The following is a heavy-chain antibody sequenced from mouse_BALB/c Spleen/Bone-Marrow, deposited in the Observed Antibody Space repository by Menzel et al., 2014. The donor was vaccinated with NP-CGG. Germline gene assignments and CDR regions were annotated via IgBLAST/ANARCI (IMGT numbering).Heavy chain of an antibody. V-gene: IGHV1-18*01. CDR1: GYTFTEYT. D-gene: IGHD2-2*01. Sequence: EVKLMESGPELVKPGASVKISCKTSGYTFTEYTMHWVKQSHGKSFEWIGGINPNNGGTSYNQKFKGKVTLTVDKSSSTAYMELRSLTSEDSAVYYCARKEYGYDRYFDVWGAGTTVTVSS. CDR3: ARKEYGYDRYFDV. CDR2: INPNNGGT. J-gene: IGHJ1*01.